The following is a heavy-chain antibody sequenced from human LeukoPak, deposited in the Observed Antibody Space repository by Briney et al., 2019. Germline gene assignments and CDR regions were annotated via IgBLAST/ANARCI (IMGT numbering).Heavy chain of an antibody. CDR3: ARLGQRLVDWYFDL. D-gene: IGHD6-13*01. V-gene: IGHV3-48*03. CDR2: ISSSGSTI. Sequence: QPGGSLRLSCAASGFTFSSYEMNWVRQAPGKGLEWVSYISSSGSTIYYADSVKGRLTISRDNAKNSLYLQMNSLRAEDTAVYHCARLGQRLVDWYFDLRGRGTLVTVSS. CDR1: GFTFSSYE. J-gene: IGHJ2*01.